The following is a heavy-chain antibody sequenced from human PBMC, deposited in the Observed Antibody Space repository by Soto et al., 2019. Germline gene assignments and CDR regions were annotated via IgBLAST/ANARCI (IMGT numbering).Heavy chain of an antibody. D-gene: IGHD4-4*01. CDR1: GFTFSGYW. CDR3: ARAPYSNAWYRFDL. V-gene: IGHV3-7*03. Sequence: PGGSLRLSCEASGFTFSGYWMSWVRQAPGKRLEWVADIKHDGSVQYYVDSVKGRLTISRDNAKKQLYLQMNGLRAEDTALYYCARAPYSNAWYRFDLWGQGTLVTVSS. CDR2: IKHDGSVQ. J-gene: IGHJ4*02.